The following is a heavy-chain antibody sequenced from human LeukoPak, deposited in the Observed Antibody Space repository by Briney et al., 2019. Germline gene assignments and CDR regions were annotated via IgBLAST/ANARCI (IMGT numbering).Heavy chain of an antibody. V-gene: IGHV3-7*01. Sequence: PGGSLRLSCAASGFTFSSYWMSWVRQAPGKGLEWVANIKQDGSEKYYVDSVKGRFTISRDNAKNSLYLQMNSLRAEDTAVYYYARVAAVTDDAFDIWGQGTMVTVSS. CDR3: ARVAAVTDDAFDI. CDR2: IKQDGSEK. CDR1: GFTFSSYW. D-gene: IGHD6-13*01. J-gene: IGHJ3*02.